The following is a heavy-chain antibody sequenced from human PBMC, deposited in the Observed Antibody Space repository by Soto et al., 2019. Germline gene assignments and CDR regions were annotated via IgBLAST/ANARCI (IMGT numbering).Heavy chain of an antibody. D-gene: IGHD3-10*01. CDR2: ISWDGVST. CDR1: GFTFDDYT. V-gene: IGHV3-43*01. J-gene: IGHJ6*02. Sequence: PGGSLRLSCSASGFTFDDYTMHWVRQSPGKGLEWVSLISWDGVSTYYADSVKGRFTISRDSSNSLYLQMNSLRTEDTALYYCAKDMWPDMVRGATLEYYYYGMDVSGQGTTVTVSS. CDR3: AKDMWPDMVRGATLEYYYYGMDV.